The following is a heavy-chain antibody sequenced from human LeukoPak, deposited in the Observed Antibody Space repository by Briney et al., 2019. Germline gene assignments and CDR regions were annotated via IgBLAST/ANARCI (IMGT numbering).Heavy chain of an antibody. Sequence: ASVKVSCKASGYTFTGYYMHWVRQAPGQGLEWMGRINPNSGGTNYAQKFQGRVTMTRDTSISTAYMELGRLRSDDTAVYYCAKVLDSSGYYSHYWGQGTLVTVSS. J-gene: IGHJ4*02. CDR3: AKVLDSSGYYSHY. CDR1: GYTFTGYY. V-gene: IGHV1-2*06. CDR2: INPNSGGT. D-gene: IGHD3-22*01.